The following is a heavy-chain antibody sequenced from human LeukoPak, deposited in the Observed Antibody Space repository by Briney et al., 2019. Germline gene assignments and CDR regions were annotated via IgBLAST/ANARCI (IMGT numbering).Heavy chain of an antibody. V-gene: IGHV1-2*06. Sequence: ASVKVSCKASGYTFTGYYMHWVRQAPGQGLEWMGRINPNSGGTNYAQKFQGRVTITRDTSISTAYMELSRLRSDDTAVYYCARVARNCSSTSCYDYWGQGTLVTVSS. CDR3: ARVARNCSSTSCYDY. CDR2: INPNSGGT. CDR1: GYTFTGYY. D-gene: IGHD2-2*01. J-gene: IGHJ4*02.